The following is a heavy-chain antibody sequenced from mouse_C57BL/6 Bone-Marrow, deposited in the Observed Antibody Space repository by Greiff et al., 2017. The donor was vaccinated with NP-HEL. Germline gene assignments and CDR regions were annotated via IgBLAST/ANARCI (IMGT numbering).Heavy chain of an antibody. V-gene: IGHV1-15*01. CDR3: TRCDYDWMDY. D-gene: IGHD2-4*01. Sequence: QVQLQQSGAELVRPGASVTLSCKASGYTFTDYEMHWVKQTPVHGLEWIGAIDPETGGTAYNQKFKGKAILTADKSSSTAYMELRSLTSEDSAVYYCTRCDYDWMDYWGQGTSVTVSS. J-gene: IGHJ4*01. CDR1: GYTFTDYE. CDR2: IDPETGGT.